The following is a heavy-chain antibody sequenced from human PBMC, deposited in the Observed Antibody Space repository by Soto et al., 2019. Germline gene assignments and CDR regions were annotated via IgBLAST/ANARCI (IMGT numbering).Heavy chain of an antibody. CDR3: ARGPRVSSTGTGAH. V-gene: IGHV3-74*01. CDR1: GFTFSAYW. D-gene: IGHD1-1*01. Sequence: ESLTISCAGPGFTFSAYWMHWVPQVPGKGLTWVSRISDDGSTATYADSVKGRFIISRDNAKNTLYLEMNTLRADDSGLYYCARGPRVSSTGTGAHWGRGTLVTVSS. J-gene: IGHJ4*02. CDR2: ISDDGSTA.